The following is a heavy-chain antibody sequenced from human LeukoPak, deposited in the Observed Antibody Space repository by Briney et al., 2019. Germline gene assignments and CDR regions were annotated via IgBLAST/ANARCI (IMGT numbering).Heavy chain of an antibody. J-gene: IGHJ4*02. CDR2: INAGNGNT. CDR3: AREDRSSGWYRY. Sequence: ASVKVSCKASGYTFTSYAMHWVRQAPGQRLEWMGWINAGNGNTKYSQEFQGRVTITRDTSASTAYMELSSLRSEDMAVYYCAREDRSSGWYRYWGQGTLVTVSS. D-gene: IGHD6-19*01. CDR1: GYTFTSYA. V-gene: IGHV1-3*03.